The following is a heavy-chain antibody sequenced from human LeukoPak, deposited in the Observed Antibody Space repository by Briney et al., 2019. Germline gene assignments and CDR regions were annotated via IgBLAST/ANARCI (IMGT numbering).Heavy chain of an antibody. CDR2: ISRTSESI. J-gene: IGHJ5*02. CDR3: ARGATDTTRWFDP. Sequence: GGSLRLSCAASGFTFSDYYMSWIRQAPGKGLEWVSIISRTSESIFYADSVKGRFTISRDNAKNSLYLQMNGLRADDTAAYYCARGATDTTRWFDPWGQGTLVTVSS. V-gene: IGHV3-11*04. CDR1: GFTFSDYY. D-gene: IGHD1-7*01.